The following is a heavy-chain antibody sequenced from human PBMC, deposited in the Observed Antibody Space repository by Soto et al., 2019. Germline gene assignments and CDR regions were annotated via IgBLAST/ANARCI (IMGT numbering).Heavy chain of an antibody. Sequence: QVQLQESGPGLVKPSGTLSLTCAVSGDSVSSPYYWCWVRQPPGKGLEWIGEGFHTGTTSYNPSLRSRVTLSMDKSINQFSLDLSSVTAADTAVYYCARSAGWYAVHSWGPGTLVIVSS. CDR1: GDSVSSPYY. J-gene: IGHJ4*02. V-gene: IGHV4-4*02. D-gene: IGHD6-19*01. CDR2: GFHTGTT. CDR3: ARSAGWYAVHS.